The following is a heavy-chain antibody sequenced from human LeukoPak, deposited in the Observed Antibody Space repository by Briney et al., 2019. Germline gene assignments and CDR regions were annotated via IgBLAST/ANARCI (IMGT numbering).Heavy chain of an antibody. CDR2: MNPNSGNT. D-gene: IGHD7-27*01. V-gene: IGHV1-8*03. CDR3: ARSWGLDYMDV. CDR1: GYTFTSYD. Sequence: GASVKVSCKASGYTFTSYDINWVRQATGQGLEWMGWMNPNSGNTGYAQKFQGRVTTTRNTSISTAYMELSSLGSEDTAVYYCARSWGLDYMDVWGKGTTVTVSS. J-gene: IGHJ6*03.